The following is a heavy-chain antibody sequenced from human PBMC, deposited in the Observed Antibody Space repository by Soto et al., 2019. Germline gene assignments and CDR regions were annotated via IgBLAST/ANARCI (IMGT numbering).Heavy chain of an antibody. CDR1: GFTFSSYS. V-gene: IGHV3-48*01. CDR2: ISNSSSTI. J-gene: IGHJ4*02. D-gene: IGHD2-8*01. Sequence: EVQLVESGGGLVQPGGSLRLSCAASGFTFSSYSMNWVRQAPGKGLEWVSYISNSSSTIYYADSVKGRFTISRDNAKNSLYLQMNSLRAEDTAVYYCVGWYYFDYWGQGTLVTVSS. CDR3: VGWYYFDY.